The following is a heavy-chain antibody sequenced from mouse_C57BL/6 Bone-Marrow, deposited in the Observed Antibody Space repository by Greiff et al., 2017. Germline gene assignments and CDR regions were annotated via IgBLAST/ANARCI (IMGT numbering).Heavy chain of an antibody. Sequence: QVQLQQPGAELVMPGASVKLSCKASGYTFTSYWMHWVKQRPGQGLEWIGEIDPSDSYTNYNQKFKGKSTLTVDKSSSTAYMQLSSLTSEDSAVYYCARSSHFDVWCTGTTVTVSS. D-gene: IGHD6-2*01. CDR2: IDPSDSYT. CDR3: ARSSHFDV. J-gene: IGHJ1*03. CDR1: GYTFTSYW. V-gene: IGHV1-69*01.